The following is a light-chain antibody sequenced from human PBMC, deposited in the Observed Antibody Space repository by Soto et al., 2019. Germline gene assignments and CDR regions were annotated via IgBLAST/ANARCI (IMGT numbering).Light chain of an antibody. CDR2: DAT. V-gene: IGKV1-33*01. Sequence: DIQMTQSPSSLSSSVGNRVTITCKASQDISNYLNWYQQKPGKDPKLLTYDATNFETGTPSRFSGSGSGTDFTFTISTLQTEDIATYDCEPYDNRPITFGGGTNVESK. CDR3: EPYDNRPIT. CDR1: QDISNY. J-gene: IGKJ4*01.